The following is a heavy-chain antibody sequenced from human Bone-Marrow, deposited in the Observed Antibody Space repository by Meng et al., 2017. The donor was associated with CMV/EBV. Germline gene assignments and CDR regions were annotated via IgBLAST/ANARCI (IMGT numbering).Heavy chain of an antibody. D-gene: IGHD2-2*01. CDR1: GGSINNSSYY. V-gene: IGHV4-39*07. CDR2: IYYSGST. CDR3: ARGRYCSSTSCVNTVLYYYYGMDV. J-gene: IGHJ6*02. Sequence: SETLSLTCTVSGGSINNSSYYWGWIRQPPGKGLEWIGSIYYSGSTNYNPSLKSRVTISVDTSKNQFSLKLSSVTAADTAVYYCARGRYCSSTSCVNTVLYYYYGMDVWGQGTTVTVSS.